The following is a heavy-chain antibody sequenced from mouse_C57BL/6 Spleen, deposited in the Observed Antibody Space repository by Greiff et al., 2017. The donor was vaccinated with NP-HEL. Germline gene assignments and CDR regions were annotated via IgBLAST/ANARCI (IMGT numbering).Heavy chain of an antibody. V-gene: IGHV1-80*01. Sequence: QVQLQQSGAELVKPGASVKISCKASGYAFSSYWMNWVKQRPGTGLEWIGQIYPGDGDTNYNGKFKGKATLTADKSSSTAYMQLSSLTSEDSAVYFCTTVVATEAMDYWGQGTSVTVSS. CDR2: IYPGDGDT. CDR1: GYAFSSYW. CDR3: TTVVATEAMDY. J-gene: IGHJ4*01. D-gene: IGHD1-1*01.